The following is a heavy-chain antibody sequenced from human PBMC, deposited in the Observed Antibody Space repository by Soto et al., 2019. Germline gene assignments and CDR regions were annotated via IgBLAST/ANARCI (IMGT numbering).Heavy chain of an antibody. CDR1: GFTFSSYA. Sequence: GGSLRLSCAASGFTFSSYAMSWVRQAPGMGLQWVSAISGRGGSTYYADSVKGRFTISRDNSKNTLYLQMNSLRAEDTAVYYCAKQLADSGSYKAYYYYGMDVWGQGTTVTVSS. CDR2: ISGRGGST. CDR3: AKQLADSGSYKAYYYYGMDV. V-gene: IGHV3-23*01. D-gene: IGHD1-26*01. J-gene: IGHJ6*02.